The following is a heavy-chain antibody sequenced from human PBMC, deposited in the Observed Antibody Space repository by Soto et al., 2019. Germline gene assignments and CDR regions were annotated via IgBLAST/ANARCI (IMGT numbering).Heavy chain of an antibody. Sequence: ASVKVSCKASGYTFTSYGISWVRQAPGQGLEWMGWISAYNGNTNYAQKLQGRVTMTTDTSTSTAYMELRSLRSDDTAVYYCARYYYDSSGYYHFDYWGQGTLVPVYS. J-gene: IGHJ4*02. CDR1: GYTFTSYG. CDR2: ISAYNGNT. V-gene: IGHV1-18*01. D-gene: IGHD3-22*01. CDR3: ARYYYDSSGYYHFDY.